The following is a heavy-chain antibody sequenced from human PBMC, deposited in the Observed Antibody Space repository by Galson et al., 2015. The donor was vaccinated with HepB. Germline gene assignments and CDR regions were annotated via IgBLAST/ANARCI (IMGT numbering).Heavy chain of an antibody. D-gene: IGHD3-3*01. J-gene: IGHJ6*03. CDR3: AREPRISIFGVVHYYMDV. Sequence: SLRLSCAASGFTFNTYAMSWVRQAPGKGLEWVSAISGSGGTTYYADSVKGRFTISRDNSKNTVYLQMNSLRADDTAVYYCAREPRISIFGVVHYYMDVWGKGTTVTVSS. CDR1: GFTFNTYA. V-gene: IGHV3-23*01. CDR2: ISGSGGTT.